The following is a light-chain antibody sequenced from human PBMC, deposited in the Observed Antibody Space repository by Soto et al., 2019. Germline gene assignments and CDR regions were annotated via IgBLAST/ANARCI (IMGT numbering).Light chain of an antibody. CDR2: WAS. CDR3: QQYYRTPLT. J-gene: IGKJ4*01. V-gene: IGKV4-1*01. Sequence: VMTQSPDSLAVSLGERATINCKSSQSVXYSPNNKNYLAWYQQKPGQPPKLLIYWASTRESGVPDRFSGSGSGTDFTLTISSLQAEDVAVYYCQQYYRTPLTFGGGTKVDIK. CDR1: QSVXYSPNNKNY.